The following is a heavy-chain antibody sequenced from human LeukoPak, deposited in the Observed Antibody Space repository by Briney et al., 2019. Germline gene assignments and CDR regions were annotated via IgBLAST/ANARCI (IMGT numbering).Heavy chain of an antibody. V-gene: IGHV3-53*01. D-gene: IGHD3-16*01. J-gene: IGHJ4*02. CDR3: TRRLDD. Sequence: GGSLRLSCSASGFTVSNSNMNWVRQAPGKGLEWISVIYSGGSTHYADSVKGRFTISRDNAKNTLYLQMNSLRVEDTAVYYCTRRLDDWGQGTLVTVSS. CDR1: GFTVSNSN. CDR2: IYSGGST.